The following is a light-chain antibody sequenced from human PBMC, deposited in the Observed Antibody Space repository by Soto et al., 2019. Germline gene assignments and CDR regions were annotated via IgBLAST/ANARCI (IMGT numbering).Light chain of an antibody. CDR1: QSVSSIY. CDR2: RAS. V-gene: IGKV3-20*01. J-gene: IGKJ2*01. Sequence: EIVLTQSPGTLSLSPGERATLSCRASQSVSSIYLAWYQQKPGQAPRLLIYRASSRATGIPDRFSGSGPGTDFTLTISRLEPEDFAVYYCQQYGGSPPYTFGQGTKLEI. CDR3: QQYGGSPPYT.